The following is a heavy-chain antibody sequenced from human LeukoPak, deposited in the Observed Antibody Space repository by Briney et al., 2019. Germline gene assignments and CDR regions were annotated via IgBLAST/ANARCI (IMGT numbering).Heavy chain of an antibody. CDR1: GFTFSSYA. J-gene: IGHJ4*02. CDR3: AKASNSGWYYFDY. V-gene: IGHV3-23*01. D-gene: IGHD6-19*01. Sequence: SGGSLRLSCAASGFTFSSYAMSWVRQAPGKGLKWVSAISDNGASTYYADSVKGRFTISRDNSKNTLYLQMNSLRAEDTATYYCAKASNSGWYYFDYWGQGTLVTVSS. CDR2: ISDNGAST.